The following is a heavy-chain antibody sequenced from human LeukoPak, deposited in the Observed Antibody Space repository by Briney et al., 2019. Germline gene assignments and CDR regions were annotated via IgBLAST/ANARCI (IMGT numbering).Heavy chain of an antibody. V-gene: IGHV3-53*01. J-gene: IGHJ4*02. CDR3: AKLVDYYDSSGLKSSLFDY. CDR2: IYSGGST. CDR1: GFTVSSNY. D-gene: IGHD3-22*01. Sequence: GGSLRLSCAASGFTVSSNYMSWVRQAPGKGLEWVSAIYSGGSTYYADSVKGRFTISRDNSKNTLYLQMNSLRAEDTAVYYCAKLVDYYDSSGLKSSLFDYWGQGTLVTVSS.